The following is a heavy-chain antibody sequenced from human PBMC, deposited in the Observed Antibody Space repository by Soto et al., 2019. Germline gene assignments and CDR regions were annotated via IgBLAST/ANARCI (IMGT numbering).Heavy chain of an antibody. Sequence: EVQLLESGGGLVQPGGSLRLSCAASGFTFSSYAMSWVRQAPGKGLEWVSGISGSGGSTDYADSVKGRFTISRDNSMDTLYLQMNSLRAEDTAVYHCAKGRVRYSSSSFDAWGQGTLVTVSS. V-gene: IGHV3-23*01. J-gene: IGHJ4*02. D-gene: IGHD6-6*01. CDR1: GFTFSSYA. CDR2: ISGSGGST. CDR3: AKGRVRYSSSSFDA.